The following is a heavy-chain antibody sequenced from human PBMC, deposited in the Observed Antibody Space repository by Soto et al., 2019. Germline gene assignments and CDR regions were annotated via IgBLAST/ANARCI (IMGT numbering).Heavy chain of an antibody. Sequence: QVQLQESGPGLVKPSQTLSLTCTVSGGSISSGGYYWSWIRQHPGKGLEWIGYIYYSGSTYYNPSLKSRVTISVYTSKNQFSLKLSSVTAADTAVYYCARVGCGGDCHNAFDIWGQGTMVTVSS. CDR2: IYYSGST. CDR3: ARVGCGGDCHNAFDI. V-gene: IGHV4-31*03. D-gene: IGHD2-21*02. J-gene: IGHJ3*02. CDR1: GGSISSGGYY.